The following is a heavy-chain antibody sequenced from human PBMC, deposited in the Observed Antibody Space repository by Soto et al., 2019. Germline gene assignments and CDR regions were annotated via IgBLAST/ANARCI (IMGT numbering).Heavy chain of an antibody. CDR2: IYYSGST. CDR1: GGSISSYY. J-gene: IGHJ6*02. V-gene: IGHV4-59*07. CDR3: ARSGAYSSSSFVSGYYYYGMDV. Sequence: PSDTLSLTCTGSGGSISSYYWSWIRQPPGKGLEWIGYIYYSGSTNYNPSLKSRVTISLDTSKNQFSLKLSSVTAADTAVYYCARSGAYSSSSFVSGYYYYGMDVWGQGTTVTVSS. D-gene: IGHD6-6*01.